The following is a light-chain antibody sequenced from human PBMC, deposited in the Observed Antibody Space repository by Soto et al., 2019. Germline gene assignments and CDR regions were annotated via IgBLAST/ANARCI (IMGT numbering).Light chain of an antibody. CDR1: SSDVGGYNY. Sequence: QSALTQPASVSGSPGQSITISCTGTSSDVGGYNYVSWYQQHPGKAPKLMICEVNNRPSGVSNRFSGSKSGNTASLTISGLPAEDEADYYCSSYTSSSTRVFGGGTKLTVL. CDR3: SSYTSSSTRV. CDR2: EVN. J-gene: IGLJ3*02. V-gene: IGLV2-14*01.